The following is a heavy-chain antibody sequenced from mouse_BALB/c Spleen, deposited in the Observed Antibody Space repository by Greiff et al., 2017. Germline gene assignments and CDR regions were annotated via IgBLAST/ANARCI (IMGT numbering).Heavy chain of an antibody. CDR1: GYTFTSYW. V-gene: IGHV1-87*01. CDR3: AREEGVYYGSSYGY. CDR2: IYPGDGDT. D-gene: IGHD1-1*01. J-gene: IGHJ2*01. Sequence: VQLQESGAELARPGASVKLSCKASGYTFTSYWMQWVKQRPGQGLEWIGAIYPGDGDTRYTQKFKGKATLTADKSSSTAYMQLSSLASEDSAVYYGAREEGVYYGSSYGYWGQGTTLTVSA.